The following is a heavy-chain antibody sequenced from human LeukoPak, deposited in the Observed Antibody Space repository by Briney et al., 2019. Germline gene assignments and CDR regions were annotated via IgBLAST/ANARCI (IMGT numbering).Heavy chain of an antibody. CDR3: TRPSTLWWPFYA. D-gene: IGHD4/OR15-4a*01. V-gene: IGHV3-20*04. CDR2: INWNGDST. CDR1: GFTFDDYG. J-gene: IGHJ5*02. Sequence: GGSLRLSCAVSGFTFDDYGMSWVRQAPGKGLEWDSGINWNGDSTGYADSVKGRFTISRDNAKNSLYLQMNSLKTEDTAVYYCTRPSTLWWPFYAWGQGTLVTVSS.